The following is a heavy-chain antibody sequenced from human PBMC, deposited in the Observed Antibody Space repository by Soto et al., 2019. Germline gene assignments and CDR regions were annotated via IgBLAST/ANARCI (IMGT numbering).Heavy chain of an antibody. CDR2: VYWDDDK. Sequence: ITLEESGPTLVKPTETLTLTCTFSGVSLTTGVGVGWVRQTPGKALEWLALVYWDDDKHYNPSLKTRLTITKDDSKGQVVLTMTKMDPADSATYYCATLTADFWGPGTLVTVS. V-gene: IGHV2-5*02. J-gene: IGHJ4*02. CDR3: ATLTADF. CDR1: GVSLTTGVG.